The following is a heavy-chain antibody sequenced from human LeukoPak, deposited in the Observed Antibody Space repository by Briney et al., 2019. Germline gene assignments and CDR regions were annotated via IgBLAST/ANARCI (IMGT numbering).Heavy chain of an antibody. V-gene: IGHV4-39*07. J-gene: IGHJ4*02. Sequence: SETLSLTCTVSSGSISSSSYNWGWIRQPPGKGLEWIGRIYTSGSTNYNPSLKSRVTISVDTSKNQFSLKLSSVTAADTAVYYCARVDSGGGWYGMYFDYWGQGTLVTVSS. D-gene: IGHD6-19*01. CDR2: IYTSGST. CDR3: ARVDSGGGWYGMYFDY. CDR1: SGSISSSSYN.